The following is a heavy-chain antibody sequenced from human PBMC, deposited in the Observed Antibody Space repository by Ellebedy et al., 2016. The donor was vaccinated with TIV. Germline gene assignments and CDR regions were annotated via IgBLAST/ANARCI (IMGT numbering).Heavy chain of an antibody. CDR2: IRSDGTTK. D-gene: IGHD4-17*01. CDR3: VKGAFPVPTVMAV. Sequence: PGGSLRLSCATSGFSVSGMPWVRQAPGKGLEWVAFIRSDGTTKYYTDSVKGRFTISRDSSKNTLDLEMNSLRAADTALYYCVKGAFPVPTVMAVWGQGTMVTVSS. CDR1: GFSVSG. V-gene: IGHV3-30*02. J-gene: IGHJ6*02.